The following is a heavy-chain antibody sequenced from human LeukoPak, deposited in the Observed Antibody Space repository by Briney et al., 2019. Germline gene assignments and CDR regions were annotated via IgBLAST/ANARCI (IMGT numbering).Heavy chain of an antibody. CDR3: ARIPLKDSDTSGYEY. D-gene: IGHD3-22*01. CDR2: TYYSGST. Sequence: PSETLSLTCTVSGGSISSSIHYWGWIRQPPGKGLEWIGNTYYSGSTFCNPSLKSQVTISVDTSKNQFSLKLSSVTAADTAVYYCARIPLKDSDTSGYEYWGQGTLVTVSS. CDR1: GGSISSSIHY. J-gene: IGHJ4*02. V-gene: IGHV4-39*01.